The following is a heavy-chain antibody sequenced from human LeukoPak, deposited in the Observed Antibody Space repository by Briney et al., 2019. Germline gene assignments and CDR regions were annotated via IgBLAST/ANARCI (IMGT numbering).Heavy chain of an antibody. CDR1: GFTVSAYA. D-gene: IGHD3-10*01. Sequence: GGSPRLSCAASGFTVSAYAMAWVRQAPGKGLEWVSTIYDDNTYYADSVKGRFAISTDNSKNTLYLQMNSLGVEDTAVYFCAARKVRGVWFYLDYWGQGTLVTVSS. CDR2: IYDDNT. V-gene: IGHV3-23*01. J-gene: IGHJ4*02. CDR3: AARKVRGVWFYLDY.